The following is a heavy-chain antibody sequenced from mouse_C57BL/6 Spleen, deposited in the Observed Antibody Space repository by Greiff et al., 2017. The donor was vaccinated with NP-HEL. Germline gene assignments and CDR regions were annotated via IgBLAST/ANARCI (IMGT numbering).Heavy chain of an antibody. V-gene: IGHV1-66*01. CDR1: GYSFTSYY. CDR2: IYPGSGNT. D-gene: IGHD2-4*01. J-gene: IGHJ2*01. Sequence: VQRVESGPELVKPGASVKISCKASGYSFTSYYIHWVKQRPGQGLEWIGWIYPGSGNTKYNEKFKGKATLTADTSSSTAYMQLSSLTSEDSAVYYCAREDYDYYFDYWGQGTTLTVSS. CDR3: AREDYDYYFDY.